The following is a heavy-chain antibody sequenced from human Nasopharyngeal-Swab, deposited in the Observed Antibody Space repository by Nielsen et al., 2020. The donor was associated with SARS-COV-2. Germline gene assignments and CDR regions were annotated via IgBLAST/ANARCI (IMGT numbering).Heavy chain of an antibody. CDR1: GGSISSYY. CDR3: ARGYYELDY. V-gene: IGHV4-4*07. J-gene: IGHJ4*02. D-gene: IGHD3-22*01. CDR2: IYSSGST. Sequence: SETLSLTCTVSGGSISSYYWNWIRQPAGQGLEWIGRIYSSGSTNYNPSLKSRVTMSVDTSKNQFSLKVTSVTAADTALYYCARGYYELDYWGQGTLVTVSS.